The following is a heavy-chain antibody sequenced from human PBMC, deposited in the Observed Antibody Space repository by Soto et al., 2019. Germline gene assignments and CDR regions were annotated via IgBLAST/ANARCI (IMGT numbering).Heavy chain of an antibody. Sequence: GGSLRLSCAASGFTFSSYAMSWVRQAPGKGLEWVSAISGSGGSTYYADSVKGRFTISRDNSRNTLYLQMNSLRAEDTAVYYCAKRYYDSSVFDYWGQGTLVTVS. CDR2: ISGSGGST. V-gene: IGHV3-23*01. CDR1: GFTFSSYA. D-gene: IGHD3-22*01. J-gene: IGHJ4*02. CDR3: AKRYYDSSVFDY.